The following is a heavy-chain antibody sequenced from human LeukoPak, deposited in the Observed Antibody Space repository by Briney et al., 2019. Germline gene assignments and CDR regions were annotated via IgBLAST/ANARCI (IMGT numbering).Heavy chain of an antibody. CDR2: INPSGGST. CDR3: ARARGVGATNFDY. CDR1: GYIFTAYY. J-gene: IGHJ4*02. Sequence: ASVKVSCKASGYIFTAYYLHWVRQAPGQGLEWMGIINPSGGSTSYAQKFQGRVTMTRDTSTSTVYMELSSLRSEDTAVYYCARARGVGATNFDYWGQGTLVTVSS. D-gene: IGHD1-26*01. V-gene: IGHV1-46*01.